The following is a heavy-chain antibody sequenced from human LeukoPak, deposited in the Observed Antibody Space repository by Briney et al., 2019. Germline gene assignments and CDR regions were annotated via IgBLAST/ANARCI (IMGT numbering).Heavy chain of an antibody. J-gene: IGHJ4*02. CDR3: ARDHRERIAARIMDGYYFDY. V-gene: IGHV1-46*01. D-gene: IGHD6-13*01. CDR2: INPSGGST. Sequence: ASVKVSCKASGYTFTSYYMHWVRQAPGQGLEWMGIINPSGGSTSYAQKFQGRVTMTRDTSTSTVYMELSSLRSEDTAVYYCARDHRERIAARIMDGYYFDYWGQGTLVTVSS. CDR1: GYTFTSYY.